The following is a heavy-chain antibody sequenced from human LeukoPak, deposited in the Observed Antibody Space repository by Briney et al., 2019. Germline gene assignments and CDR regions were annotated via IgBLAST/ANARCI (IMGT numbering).Heavy chain of an antibody. D-gene: IGHD3-3*01. CDR2: IIPILGIA. Sequence: PGGSLRLSCAASGFTFSSYWMGWVRQAPGQGLEWMGRIIPILGIANYAQKFQGRVTITADKSTSTAYMELSSLRSEDTALYYCAREDDFWSGYYRFDYWGQGTLVTVSS. V-gene: IGHV1-69*04. CDR3: AREDDFWSGYYRFDY. J-gene: IGHJ4*02. CDR1: GFTFSSYW.